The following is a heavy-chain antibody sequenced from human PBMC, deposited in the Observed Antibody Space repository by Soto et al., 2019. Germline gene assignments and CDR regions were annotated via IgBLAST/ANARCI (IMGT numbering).Heavy chain of an antibody. D-gene: IGHD3-10*01. CDR1: GFSSSYYA. CDR2: ITGNGGST. J-gene: IGHJ4*02. V-gene: IGHV3-23*01. Sequence: PGGSLILSCAASGFSSSYYAMNWVRQAPGKGLQWVSSITGNGGSTYYADSVKGRFSISRDNSKNTLHLQMNSLRAEDTAVYYCARDGCGSESSHPYYFDYRGQGTLVTVSS. CDR3: ARDGCGSESSHPYYFDY.